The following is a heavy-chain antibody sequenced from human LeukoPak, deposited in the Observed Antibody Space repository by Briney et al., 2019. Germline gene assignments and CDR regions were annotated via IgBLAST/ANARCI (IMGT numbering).Heavy chain of an antibody. CDR2: IIPIFGTA. Sequence: GASVKVSCKASGGTFSSYAISWVRQAPGQGLEWMGGIIPIFGTANYAQKFQGRVTITADESTSTAYMELSSLRSEDTAVYYCARDILPHDYGDYVEAVTLDYWGQGTLVTVSS. J-gene: IGHJ4*02. D-gene: IGHD4-17*01. V-gene: IGHV1-69*13. CDR1: GGTFSSYA. CDR3: ARDILPHDYGDYVEAVTLDY.